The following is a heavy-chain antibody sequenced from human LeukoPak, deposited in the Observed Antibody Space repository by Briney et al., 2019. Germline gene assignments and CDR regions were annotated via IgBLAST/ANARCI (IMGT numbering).Heavy chain of an antibody. D-gene: IGHD3-22*01. J-gene: IGHJ4*02. V-gene: IGHV3-23*01. CDR3: ASSVVADHFDY. Sequence: GGSLRLSCVVSGFTFNSYAMNWVRQAPGKGLEWVSAISDSGGSTYYADSVKGRFTISRDNSKNTLYLQMNSLRAEDTAVYYCASSVVADHFDYWGQGTLATVSS. CDR2: ISDSGGST. CDR1: GFTFNSYA.